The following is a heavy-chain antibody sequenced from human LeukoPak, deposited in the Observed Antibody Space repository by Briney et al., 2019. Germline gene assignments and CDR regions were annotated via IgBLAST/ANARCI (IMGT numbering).Heavy chain of an antibody. CDR1: GFTFSSYS. D-gene: IGHD3-22*01. J-gene: IGHJ4*02. CDR2: ISSSSSCI. V-gene: IGHV3-21*01. Sequence: GGSLRLSCAASGFTFSSYSMNWVRQAPGKGLEWVSSISSSSSCIYYADSVKGRFTISRDNAKNSLYLQMNSLRAEDTAVYYCASHYYDSSGYYYGTDYWGQGTLVTVSS. CDR3: ASHYYDSSGYYYGTDY.